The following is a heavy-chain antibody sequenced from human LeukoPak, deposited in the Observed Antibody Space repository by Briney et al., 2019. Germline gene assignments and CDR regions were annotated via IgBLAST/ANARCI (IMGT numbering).Heavy chain of an antibody. V-gene: IGHV4-4*07. CDR1: GYSISSGYY. Sequence: SETLSLTCTVSGYSISSGYYWDWIRQPAGKGLEWIGRIYSSGSTNYNPSLKSRVTMSVDTSKNQFSLIVIFVTAADTAVYYCARDLDWNYADYWGQGTLVTVSS. D-gene: IGHD1-7*01. J-gene: IGHJ4*02. CDR2: IYSSGST. CDR3: ARDLDWNYADY.